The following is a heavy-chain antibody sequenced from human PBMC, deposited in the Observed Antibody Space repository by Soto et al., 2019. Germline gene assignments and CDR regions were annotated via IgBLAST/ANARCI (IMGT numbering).Heavy chain of an antibody. CDR3: ARDKSVYYDSSGHFDY. CDR2: ISSSSSYI. CDR1: GFTFSSYS. Sequence: GESLKISCAASGFTFSSYSMNWVRQAPGKGLEWVSSISSSSSYIYYADSVKGRFTISRDNAKNSLYLQMNSLRAEDTAVYYCARDKSVYYDSSGHFDYWGQGTLVTVSS. D-gene: IGHD3-22*01. J-gene: IGHJ4*02. V-gene: IGHV3-21*01.